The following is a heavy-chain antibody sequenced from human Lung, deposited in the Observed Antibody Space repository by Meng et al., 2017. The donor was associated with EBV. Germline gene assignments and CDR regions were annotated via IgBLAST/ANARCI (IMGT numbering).Heavy chain of an antibody. CDR3: ARGGNFDP. D-gene: IGHD2/OR15-2a*01. V-gene: IGHV7-4-1*02. CDR1: GYTFSTYT. Sequence: QVPLVQYGGEVKKPGASGKVSCKASGYTFSTYTINWVRQAHGRGLEWMGWISTNTGTPTYTQGFTGRFVFSLDTSVSTAYLQISSLKAEDTAVYYCARGGNFDPWGQGTLVTVSS. CDR2: ISTNTGTP. J-gene: IGHJ5*02.